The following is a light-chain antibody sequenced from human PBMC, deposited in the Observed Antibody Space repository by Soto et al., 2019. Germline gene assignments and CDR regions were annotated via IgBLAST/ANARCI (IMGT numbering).Light chain of an antibody. V-gene: IGLV2-14*01. CDR2: EVS. Sequence: QSVLTQPASVSGSPGQSITISCTGTSSDVGGYNYVSWYQEYPGKAPKLMIYEVSKRPSGVSNRFSGSKSGNTASLTISGLQADEEAEYYCNSYAGGNNVVFGGGTKLTVL. CDR1: SSDVGGYNY. J-gene: IGLJ2*01. CDR3: NSYAGGNNVV.